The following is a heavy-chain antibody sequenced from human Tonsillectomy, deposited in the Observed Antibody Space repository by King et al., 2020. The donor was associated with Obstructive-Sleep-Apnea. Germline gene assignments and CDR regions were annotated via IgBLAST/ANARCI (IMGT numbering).Heavy chain of an antibody. Sequence: DVQLVESGGGLVQPGRSLRLSCAASGFTFDDYAMHWVRQAPGKGLEWVSGISWNSDSINYAHSVKGRFTISRDNAKNSLYLQMNSLTAEDTALYYCAKDTTPHVFYYFDYWGQGTLVTVSS. D-gene: IGHD3-16*01. CDR3: AKDTTPHVFYYFDY. J-gene: IGHJ4*02. CDR1: GFTFDDYA. CDR2: ISWNSDSI. V-gene: IGHV3-9*01.